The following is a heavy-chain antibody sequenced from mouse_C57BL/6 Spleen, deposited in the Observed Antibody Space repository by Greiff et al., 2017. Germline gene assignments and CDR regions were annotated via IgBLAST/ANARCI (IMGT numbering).Heavy chain of an antibody. D-gene: IGHD2-4*01. CDR1: GYTFTSYT. J-gene: IGHJ3*01. CDR3: AIYGDYAFAY. Sequence: VQLQQSGAELARPGASVKLSCKASGYTFTSYTMHWVKQRPGKGLEWIGYIIPSSGYTKYNQKFKDKATLTADKSSSTAYMQLRSLTSEDYAVYYCAIYGDYAFAYWGQGTLVTVSA. CDR2: IIPSSGYT. V-gene: IGHV1-4*01.